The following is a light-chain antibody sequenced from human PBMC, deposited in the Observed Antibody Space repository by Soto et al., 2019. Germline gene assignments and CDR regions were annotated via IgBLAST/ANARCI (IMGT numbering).Light chain of an antibody. CDR1: QTISRS. CDR3: QQCYKGWT. J-gene: IGKJ1*01. V-gene: IGKV1-5*01. Sequence: DIQMTHSPSTLSASVGDRVTITCRASQTISRSLAWYQHQPGRAPKLLIYDASTLESGVPPRFSGIGSGTEFSLSISSLQPDDFATYYCQQCYKGWTFGQGTKVDIK. CDR2: DAS.